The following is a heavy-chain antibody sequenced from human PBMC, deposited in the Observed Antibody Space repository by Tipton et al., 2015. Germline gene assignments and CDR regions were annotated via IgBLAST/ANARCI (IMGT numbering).Heavy chain of an antibody. D-gene: IGHD3-9*01. CDR1: GASIGRYY. V-gene: IGHV4-59*01. CDR3: ARDETYYDILTGQGNDAFDI. Sequence: TLSLTCTVSGASIGRYYWNWIRQSPGKALEWIGYIYSSGRTDYNPSLMSRVTISIDTSKNQFSLKLRSVTAADTAVYYCARDETYYDILTGQGNDAFDIWGQGTMVTISS. J-gene: IGHJ3*02. CDR2: IYSSGRT.